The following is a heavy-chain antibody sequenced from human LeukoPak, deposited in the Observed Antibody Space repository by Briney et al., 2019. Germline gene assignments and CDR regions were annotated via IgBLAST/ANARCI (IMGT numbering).Heavy chain of an antibody. Sequence: SETLSLTCTVSGGSISSYYWSWIRQPPGKGLELVGYIYYSGSTNYNPSLKSPVTISVDTSKNQFSLKVISVTAADTAVYYCARETPNCSGGSCYWSHFDYWGPGAMVTVSS. CDR2: IYYSGST. D-gene: IGHD2-15*01. J-gene: IGHJ4*02. V-gene: IGHV4-59*01. CDR1: GGSISSYY. CDR3: ARETPNCSGGSCYWSHFDY.